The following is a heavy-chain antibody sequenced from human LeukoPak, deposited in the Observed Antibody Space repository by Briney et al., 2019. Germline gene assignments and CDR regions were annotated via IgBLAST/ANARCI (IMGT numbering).Heavy chain of an antibody. CDR3: ASGHYGDYGQWSSMNY. Sequence: AASVKVSCKASGGSFSSYAISWVRQAPGQGPEWMGRTIPIFGIANYAQKFQGRVTIIADKSTSTAYMELSSLRSEDTAVYYCASGHYGDYGQWSSMNYWGQGTLVTVSS. V-gene: IGHV1-69*04. CDR1: GGSFSSYA. D-gene: IGHD4-17*01. CDR2: TIPIFGIA. J-gene: IGHJ4*02.